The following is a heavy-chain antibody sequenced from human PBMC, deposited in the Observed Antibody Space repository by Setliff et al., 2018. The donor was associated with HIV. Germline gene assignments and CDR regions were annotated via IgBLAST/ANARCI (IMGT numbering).Heavy chain of an antibody. V-gene: IGHV1-69*05. CDR3: ARDSGVSSGWKNWFDS. J-gene: IGHJ5*01. D-gene: IGHD6-19*01. Sequence: KASGGTLSSYAISWVRQAPGQGLEWMGGIIPIYGTANYAQKFQGRVTITTDESTSTAYMDLSSLRSADTAVYYCARDSGVSSGWKNWFDSWGQGTLVTVSS. CDR2: IIPIYGTA. CDR1: GGTLSSYA.